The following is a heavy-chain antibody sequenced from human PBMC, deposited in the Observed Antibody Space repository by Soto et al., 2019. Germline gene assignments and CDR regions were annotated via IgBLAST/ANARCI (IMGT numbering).Heavy chain of an antibody. CDR1: GYTFTSYD. V-gene: IGHV1-8*01. CDR2: MNPNGGNS. CDR3: ARGYEGCDWLFVRSSDYYYMDV. J-gene: IGHJ6*03. D-gene: IGHD3-9*01. Sequence: QVPLVQSGAEVKKPGASVKVSCKASGYTFTSYDINWVRQATGQGLEWMGWMNPNGGNSGYAQKVQGRVTMTRNTSISTAYMELSSLRSEDTAVYYCARGYEGCDWLFVRSSDYYYMDVWGKGTTVTVSS.